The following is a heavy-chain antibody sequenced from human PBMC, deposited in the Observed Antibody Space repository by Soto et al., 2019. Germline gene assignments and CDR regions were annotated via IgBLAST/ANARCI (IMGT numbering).Heavy chain of an antibody. CDR3: ARVGYSYGYNDY. CDR1: GGTISSYT. CDR2: IIPIVGIA. V-gene: IGHV1-69*02. Sequence: GASVKVSCKASGGTISSYTISWVRQAPGQGLEWMGRIIPIVGIANYAQKFQGRVTMTRDTSTSTVYMELSSLRSEDTAVYYCARVGYSYGYNDYWGQGTLVTVSS. J-gene: IGHJ4*02. D-gene: IGHD5-18*01.